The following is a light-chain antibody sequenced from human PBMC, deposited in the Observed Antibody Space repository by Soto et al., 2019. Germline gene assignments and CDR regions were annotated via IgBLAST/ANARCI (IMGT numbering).Light chain of an antibody. CDR1: QTVGSTY. V-gene: IGKV3D-20*01. Sequence: EIVLTQSPATLSLSPGERATLSCGASQTVGSTYLAWYHQKPGLAPRLPIYDTSSRATGIPDRFSGSGSGTDFTLTISRLEPEDFAVYSCQHYGSSPWTFGQGAKVEIK. CDR3: QHYGSSPWT. J-gene: IGKJ1*01. CDR2: DTS.